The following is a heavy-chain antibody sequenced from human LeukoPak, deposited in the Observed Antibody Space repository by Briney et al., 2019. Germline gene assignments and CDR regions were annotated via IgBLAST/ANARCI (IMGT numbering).Heavy chain of an antibody. D-gene: IGHD5-24*01. CDR1: GFTFSSYS. Sequence: GGSPRLSCAASGFTFSSYSMNWVRQAPGKGLEWVSSISSSSSYIYYADSVKGRFTISRDNAKNSLYLQMNSLRAEDTAVYYCARGGGYNYEYFDYWGQGTLVTVSS. J-gene: IGHJ4*02. CDR3: ARGGGYNYEYFDY. CDR2: ISSSSSYI. V-gene: IGHV3-21*01.